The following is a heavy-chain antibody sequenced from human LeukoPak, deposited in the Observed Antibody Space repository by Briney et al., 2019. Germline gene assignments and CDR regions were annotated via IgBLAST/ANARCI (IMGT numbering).Heavy chain of an antibody. J-gene: IGHJ4*02. D-gene: IGHD3-22*01. V-gene: IGHV3-33*08. Sequence: GGSLRLSCAASGFTFSSYAMSWVRQAPGKGLEWVAVIWYDGSNENYADSVKGRFTISRDNSKNTLYLQMNSLRAEDTAVYFCARGSNSGYSIDYWGQGTLATVSS. CDR1: GFTFSSYA. CDR2: IWYDGSNE. CDR3: ARGSNSGYSIDY.